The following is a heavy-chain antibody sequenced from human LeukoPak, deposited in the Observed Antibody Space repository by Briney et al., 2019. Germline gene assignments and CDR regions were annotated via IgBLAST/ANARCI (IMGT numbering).Heavy chain of an antibody. V-gene: IGHV1-46*01. J-gene: IGHJ4*02. Sequence: ASVKVSCKASGYTFTNYYIHWVRQAPGQGLECMGIINPSGGSTSYAQKFQGRVTMTRDTSTSTVYMELSSLRSEDTAVYYCARGLSYCSNGICPFDYWGQGTLVTVSS. CDR3: ARGLSYCSNGICPFDY. D-gene: IGHD2-8*01. CDR2: INPSGGST. CDR1: GYTFTNYY.